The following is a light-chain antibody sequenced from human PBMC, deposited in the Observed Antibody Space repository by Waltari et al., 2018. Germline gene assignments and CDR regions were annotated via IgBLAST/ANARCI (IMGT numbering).Light chain of an antibody. V-gene: IGKV3-11*01. CDR2: DAS. Sequence: EVVLTQSPAILSLSPGERATLSCRASQSVRSYLAWYQQKPGQAPRLLIYDASNRGTGIPARFSGSGSGTDFTLTSSSLEPEDFAVYYCQQRSDGRTFGQGTKVEIK. J-gene: IGKJ1*01. CDR3: QQRSDGRT. CDR1: QSVRSY.